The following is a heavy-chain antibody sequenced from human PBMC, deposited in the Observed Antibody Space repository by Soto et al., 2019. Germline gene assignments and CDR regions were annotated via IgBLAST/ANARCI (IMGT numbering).Heavy chain of an antibody. CDR1: GYNFISHW. V-gene: IGHV5-51*01. Sequence: GESLKISCKGSGYNFISHWIAWVRQRPGKGLEWMGIIYPGDSDTRYSPSFQGQVTMSADKSINTAYLQLSSLKASDTAMYYCARRVVVPPYYFDFWGLGTQVTVSS. CDR3: ARRVVVPPYYFDF. D-gene: IGHD2-2*01. J-gene: IGHJ4*02. CDR2: IYPGDSDT.